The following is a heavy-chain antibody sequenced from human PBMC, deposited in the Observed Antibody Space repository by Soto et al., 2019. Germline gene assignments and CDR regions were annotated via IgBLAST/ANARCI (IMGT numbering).Heavy chain of an antibody. V-gene: IGHV4-59*01. CDR2: IYYSGST. J-gene: IGHJ4*02. CDR1: GGSISSYY. D-gene: IGHD5-18*01. Sequence: SETLSLTCTVSGGSISSYYWSWIRQPPGKGLEWIGYIYYSGSTNYNPSLKSRVTISVDTSKNHFSLKLSSVTAADTAVYYCARIDSYGYALDYWGQGTLVTVSS. CDR3: ARIDSYGYALDY.